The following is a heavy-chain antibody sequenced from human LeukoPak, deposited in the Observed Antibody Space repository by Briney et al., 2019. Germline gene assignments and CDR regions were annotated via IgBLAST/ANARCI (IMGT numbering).Heavy chain of an antibody. V-gene: IGHV1-24*01. D-gene: IGHD2-15*01. CDR3: ARELIVVVVAATRYYYYYGMDV. CDR2: FDPGDGET. Sequence: GASVKVSCKVSGYTLTELSMHWVRQAPGKGLEWMGGFDPGDGETIYAQKFQGRVTITADESTSTAYMELSSLRSEDTAVYYCARELIVVVVAATRYYYYYGMDVWGQGTTVTVSS. J-gene: IGHJ6*02. CDR1: GYTLTELS.